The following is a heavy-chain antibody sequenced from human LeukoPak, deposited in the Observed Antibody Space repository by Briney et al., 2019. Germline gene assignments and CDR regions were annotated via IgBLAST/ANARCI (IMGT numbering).Heavy chain of an antibody. V-gene: IGHV3-48*02. CDR3: ASLRSGYYIGH. J-gene: IGHJ4*02. Sequence: GGSLRLSCAASGFTFSSYGMNWVRQAPGKGLEWVSSMNASGGATKYADSVQGRFTISRDNAKNSLYLQMNSLRDEDTAVYYGASLRSGYYIGHWGQGTLVTVSS. CDR2: MNASGGAT. D-gene: IGHD3-10*01. CDR1: GFTFSSYG.